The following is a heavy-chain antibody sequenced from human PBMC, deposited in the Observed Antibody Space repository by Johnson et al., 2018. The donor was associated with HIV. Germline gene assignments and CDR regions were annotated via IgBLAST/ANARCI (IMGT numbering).Heavy chain of an antibody. D-gene: IGHD6-6*01. CDR2: INWNGGRQ. V-gene: IGHV3-20*04. CDR3: ARDLTEYSSSSDAFDI. J-gene: IGHJ3*02. Sequence: VQLVESGGGLLQPGRSLRLSCVATGLNFDDYGMHWVRQAPGKGLEWVSGINWNGGRQGYVDSVKGRFTISRDNAKNSLYLQMNSLRAEDTAVYYCARDLTEYSSSSDAFDIWGQGTMVTVSS. CDR1: GLNFDDYG.